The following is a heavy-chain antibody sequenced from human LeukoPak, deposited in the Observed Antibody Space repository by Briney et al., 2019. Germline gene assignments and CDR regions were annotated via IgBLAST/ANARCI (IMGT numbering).Heavy chain of an antibody. CDR1: GFTFDDYV. J-gene: IGHJ4*02. CDR3: ATYRQVLLSFES. CDR2: INWNAYST. D-gene: IGHD2/OR15-2a*01. Sequence: GGSLRLSCTASGFTFDDYVMSWVRQAPGKGLEWVSAINWNAYSTSYGDSVKGRFTISRDNAQNSLYLQMNSLRAEDTATYYCATYRQVLLSFESWGQGTLVTVSS. V-gene: IGHV3-20*04.